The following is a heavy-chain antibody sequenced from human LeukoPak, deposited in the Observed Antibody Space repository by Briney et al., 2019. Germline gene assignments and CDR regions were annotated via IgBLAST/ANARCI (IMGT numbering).Heavy chain of an antibody. Sequence: GGSLRLSCTASGFTFSTYAMMWVRQIPGKGLEWVSAITAGSGSALYADSVKGRFTISRDDSKHTLFLQMYSLRAEDTAVYYCARDPNGDYIGAFDMWGPGTMVTVSS. D-gene: IGHD4-17*01. V-gene: IGHV3-23*01. J-gene: IGHJ3*02. CDR1: GFTFSTYA. CDR2: ITAGSGSA. CDR3: ARDPNGDYIGAFDM.